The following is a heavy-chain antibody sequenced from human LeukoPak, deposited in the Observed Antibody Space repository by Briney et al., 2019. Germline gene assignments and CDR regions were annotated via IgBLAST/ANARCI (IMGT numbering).Heavy chain of an antibody. V-gene: IGHV1-46*01. Sequence: GASVKVSCKASGGTFSSYAISWVRQAPGQGLEWMGIINPSGGSTSYAQKFQGRVTMTRDTSTSTVYMELSSLRSEDTAVYYCAREDFDDGDGDAFDIWGQGTMVTVSS. CDR1: GGTFSSYA. CDR3: AREDFDDGDGDAFDI. J-gene: IGHJ3*02. D-gene: IGHD4-17*01. CDR2: INPSGGST.